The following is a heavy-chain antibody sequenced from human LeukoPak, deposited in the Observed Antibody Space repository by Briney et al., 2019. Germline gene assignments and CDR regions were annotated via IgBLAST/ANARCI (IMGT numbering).Heavy chain of an antibody. CDR1: GGSISSSSYY. J-gene: IGHJ3*02. D-gene: IGHD2-2*01. V-gene: IGHV4-39*01. Sequence: TETLSLTCTVSGGSISSSSYYWGWIRQPPGKGLEWIGSIYYSGSTYYNPSLKSRVTISVDTSKNQFSLQLNSVTPEDTAVYYCSRGKASFTVEDAFDIWGQGTMVTVSS. CDR3: SRGKASFTVEDAFDI. CDR2: IYYSGST.